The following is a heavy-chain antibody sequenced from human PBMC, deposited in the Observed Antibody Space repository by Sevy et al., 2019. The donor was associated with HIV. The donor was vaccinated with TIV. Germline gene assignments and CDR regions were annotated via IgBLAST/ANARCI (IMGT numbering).Heavy chain of an antibody. Sequence: SETLSLTCTVSGGSISSSSYYWVWIRQPPGKGLEWIGSIYYSGSTYYNPSLKSRVTISVDTSKNQFSLKLSSVTAADTAVYYCARQRPVAGTGYWGQGTLVTVSS. V-gene: IGHV4-39*01. D-gene: IGHD6-19*01. CDR3: ARQRPVAGTGY. J-gene: IGHJ4*02. CDR2: IYYSGST. CDR1: GGSISSSSYY.